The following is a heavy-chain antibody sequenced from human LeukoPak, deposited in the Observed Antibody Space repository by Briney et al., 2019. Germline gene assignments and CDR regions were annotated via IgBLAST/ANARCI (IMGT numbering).Heavy chain of an antibody. J-gene: IGHJ4*02. CDR2: ISSSSRYI. Sequence: GGSLRLSCAASGFTFSSYSMNWVRQAPGKGLEWVSAISSSSRYIYHADSVKGRFTISRDNAKNSLHLQMNSLRGEDTAVYYCASDRGIAAGGPLLDYWGQGTLVTVSS. V-gene: IGHV3-21*01. CDR3: ASDRGIAAGGPLLDY. CDR1: GFTFSSYS. D-gene: IGHD6-13*01.